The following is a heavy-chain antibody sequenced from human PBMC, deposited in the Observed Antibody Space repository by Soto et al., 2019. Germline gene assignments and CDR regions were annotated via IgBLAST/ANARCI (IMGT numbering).Heavy chain of an antibody. CDR3: ARACGDLQLYYFDY. CDR1: GGSISSGGYY. J-gene: IGHJ4*02. D-gene: IGHD4-17*01. Sequence: QVQLQESGPGLVKPSQTLSLTCTVSGGSISSGGYYWSWIRQHPGKGLEWIGYIYYSGSTYYNPSLKSRVTISVDTSKNQFSLKLSSVTAADTAVYYCARACGDLQLYYFDYWGQGTLVTVSS. V-gene: IGHV4-31*03. CDR2: IYYSGST.